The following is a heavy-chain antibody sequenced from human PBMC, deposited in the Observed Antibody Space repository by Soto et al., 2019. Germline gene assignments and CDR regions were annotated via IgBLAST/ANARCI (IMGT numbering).Heavy chain of an antibody. CDR1: GYTFTNYD. J-gene: IGHJ4*02. CDR3: ARAPLGIIVAPDF. CDR2: ISPIITTT. Sequence: ASVKVSCKASGYTFTNYDFNWVRQAPGQGLEWMGGISPIITTTNSAQKFQGRVTITADESTSTAYMELSSLRSEDTAVYYCARAPLGIIVAPDFWGQGTRVTVSS. V-gene: IGHV1-69*13. D-gene: IGHD3-22*01.